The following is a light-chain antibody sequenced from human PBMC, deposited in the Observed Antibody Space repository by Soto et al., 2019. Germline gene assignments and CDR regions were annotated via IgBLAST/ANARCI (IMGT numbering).Light chain of an antibody. Sequence: DVVMNQSPLSLPVTLGQPASISCRSIQSRLYSDGNTHLNWVDQSPGQSPRRIIYKVPNRDSGVPDRFSGSGSGMDFKLKISRVEAEDVGVYSCVQGTPWTPYTFGQGTKMEIK. CDR2: KVP. V-gene: IGKV2-30*01. CDR1: QSRLYSDGNTH. J-gene: IGKJ2*01. CDR3: VQGTPWTPYT.